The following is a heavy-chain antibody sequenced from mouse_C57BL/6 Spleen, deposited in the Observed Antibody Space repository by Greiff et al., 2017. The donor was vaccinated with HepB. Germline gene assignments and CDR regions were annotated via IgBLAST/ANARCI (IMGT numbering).Heavy chain of an antibody. D-gene: IGHD1-1*01. CDR2: IHPNSGST. CDR1: GYTFTSYW. CDR3: AGGITTVVAPYAMDY. Sequence: QVQLQQPGAELVKPGASVKLSCKASGYTFTSYWMHWVKQRPGQGLEWIGMIHPNSGSTNYNEKFKSKATLTVDKSSSTAYMQLSSLTSEDSAVYYCAGGITTVVAPYAMDYWGQGTSVTVSS. J-gene: IGHJ4*01. V-gene: IGHV1-64*01.